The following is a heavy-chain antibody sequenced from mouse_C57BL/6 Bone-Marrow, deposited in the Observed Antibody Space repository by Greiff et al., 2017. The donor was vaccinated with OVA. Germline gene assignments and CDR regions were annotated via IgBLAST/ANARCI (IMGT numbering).Heavy chain of an antibody. CDR3: TREGYYGNYFDY. Sequence: EVKVEESGEGLVKPGGSLKLSCAASGFTFSSYAMSWVRQPPEKRLEWVAYISSGGDYIYYADTVKGRFTISRDNARNTLYLQMSSLKSEDTAMYYCTREGYYGNYFDYWGQGTTLTVSS. J-gene: IGHJ2*01. CDR2: ISSGGDYI. CDR1: GFTFSSYA. V-gene: IGHV5-9-1*02. D-gene: IGHD2-1*01.